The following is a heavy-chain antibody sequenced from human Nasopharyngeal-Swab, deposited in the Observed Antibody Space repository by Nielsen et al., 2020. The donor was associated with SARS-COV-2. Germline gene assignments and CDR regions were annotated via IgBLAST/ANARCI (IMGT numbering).Heavy chain of an antibody. CDR2: IIPIFGTA. D-gene: IGHD6-13*01. J-gene: IGHJ4*02. Sequence: SVQVSCKASGGTFSSYAISWVRQAPGQGLEWMGGIIPIFGTANYAQKFQGRVTITADESTSTAYMELSSLRSEDTAVYYCARDLMRNIAAAGMVYWGQGTLVTVSS. V-gene: IGHV1-69*13. CDR1: GGTFSSYA. CDR3: ARDLMRNIAAAGMVY.